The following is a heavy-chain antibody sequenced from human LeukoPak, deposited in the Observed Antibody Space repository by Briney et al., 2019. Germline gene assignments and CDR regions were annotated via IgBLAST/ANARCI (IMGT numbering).Heavy chain of an antibody. Sequence: GGSLRLSCAASGFTFSNAWMSWVRQAPGKGLEWVGRIKSKTDGGTTDYAAPVKGRFTISRDDSKNTLYLQMNSLKTEDTAVCYCTTARGGSGSKTEDYFDYWGQGTLVTVS. CDR3: TTARGGSGSKTEDYFDY. CDR1: GFTFSNAW. J-gene: IGHJ4*02. D-gene: IGHD3-10*01. CDR2: IKSKTDGGTT. V-gene: IGHV3-15*01.